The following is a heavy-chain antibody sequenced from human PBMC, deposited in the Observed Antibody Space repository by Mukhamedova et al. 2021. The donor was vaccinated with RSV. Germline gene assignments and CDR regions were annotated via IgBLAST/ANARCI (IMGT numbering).Heavy chain of an antibody. CDR3: AKEVNPGLPDY. J-gene: IGHJ4*02. V-gene: IGHV3-33*06. CDR1: SNSG. CDR2: IWYDGSNK. Sequence: SNSGMHWVRQAPGKGLEWVAVIWYDGSNKYYADSVKGRFTISRDNSKNMLYLQMNSLRAEDTAMYYCAKEVNPGLPDYWGQGTLV. D-gene: IGHD4-11*01.